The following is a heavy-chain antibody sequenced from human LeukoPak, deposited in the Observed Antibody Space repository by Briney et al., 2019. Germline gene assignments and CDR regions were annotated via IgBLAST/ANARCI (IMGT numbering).Heavy chain of an antibody. J-gene: IGHJ4*02. CDR3: ARDYSSSRTHDFDY. CDR2: IIPIFGTA. V-gene: IGHV1-69*06. D-gene: IGHD6-6*01. CDR1: GGTFSSYA. Sequence: SVKVSCKASGGTFSSYAISWVRQAPGQGLEWMGGIIPIFGTANYAQKFQGRVTITADKSTSTAYMELSSLRSEDTAVYYCARDYSSSRTHDFDYWGQGTLVTVSS.